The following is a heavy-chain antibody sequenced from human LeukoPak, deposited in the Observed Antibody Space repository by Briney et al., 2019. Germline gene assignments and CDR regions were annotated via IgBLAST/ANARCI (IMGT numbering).Heavy chain of an antibody. CDR2: IYYSGST. Sequence: SETLSLTCTVSGGSISSSSYYWGWIRQPPGKGLEWIGSIYYSGSTYYNPSLKSRVTISVDTSKNQFSLKLSSVTAADTAVYYCARDLTMVRGVMGGLVDYWGQGTLVTVSS. J-gene: IGHJ4*02. CDR1: GGSISSSSYY. V-gene: IGHV4-39*07. D-gene: IGHD3-10*01. CDR3: ARDLTMVRGVMGGLVDY.